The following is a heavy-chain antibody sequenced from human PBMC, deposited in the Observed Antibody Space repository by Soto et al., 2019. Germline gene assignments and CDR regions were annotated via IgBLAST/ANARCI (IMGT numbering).Heavy chain of an antibody. CDR3: ARGINYYDSSGDSWFDP. Sequence: SETLSLTCTVSGGSINRGDYSWTWIRQPPGKGLEWIGYIYHTGTTYYNMSLKSRVTISVDRSKNQFSLKLSSVTAADTAVYHCARGINYYDSSGDSWFDPWGQGTLVTVSS. CDR2: IYHTGTT. D-gene: IGHD3-22*01. J-gene: IGHJ5*02. CDR1: GGSINRGDYS. V-gene: IGHV4-30-2*01.